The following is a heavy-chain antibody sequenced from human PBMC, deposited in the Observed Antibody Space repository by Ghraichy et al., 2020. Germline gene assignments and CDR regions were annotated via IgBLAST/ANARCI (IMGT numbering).Heavy chain of an antibody. V-gene: IGHV1-69*13. D-gene: IGHD3-3*01. CDR1: GGTFSSYA. CDR2: IIPIFGTA. J-gene: IGHJ4*02. Sequence: SSVKVSCKASGGTFSSYAISWVRQAPGQGLEWMGGIIPIFGTANYAQKFQGRVTITADESTSTAYMELSNLRSEDTAVYYCARGGSLRDPWGSIVGGGGDYWGQGTLVTVSS. CDR3: ARGGSLRDPWGSIVGGGGDY.